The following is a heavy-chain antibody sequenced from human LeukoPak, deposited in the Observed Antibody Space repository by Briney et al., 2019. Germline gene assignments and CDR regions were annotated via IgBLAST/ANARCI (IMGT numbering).Heavy chain of an antibody. D-gene: IGHD3-10*01. CDR1: GLIFSKYG. V-gene: IGHV3-23*01. CDR3: AKGRGVGNTGYLDV. CDR2: ISGPGSNR. Sequence: PGESLRLFCAASGLIFSKYGLTWVRHTPAMGLEWVSDISGPGSNRGYADSVKGRFTISRDNSKNMLYLQMNSLRAEDTATYYCAKGRGVGNTGYLDVWGRGTPLTVSS. J-gene: IGHJ2*01.